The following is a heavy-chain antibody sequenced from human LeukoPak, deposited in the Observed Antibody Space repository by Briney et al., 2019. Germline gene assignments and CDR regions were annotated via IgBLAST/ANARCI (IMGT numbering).Heavy chain of an antibody. CDR1: GFTFSSYS. D-gene: IGHD6-13*01. Sequence: PGGSLRLSCAASGFTFSSYSMNWVRQAPGKGLEWVSYISSSSSTIYYADSVKGRFTISRDNAENTLYLQMNTLRADDTAVYYCAREKQQRGFDYWGQGTLVTVSS. CDR3: AREKQQRGFDY. J-gene: IGHJ4*02. V-gene: IGHV3-48*04. CDR2: ISSSSSTI.